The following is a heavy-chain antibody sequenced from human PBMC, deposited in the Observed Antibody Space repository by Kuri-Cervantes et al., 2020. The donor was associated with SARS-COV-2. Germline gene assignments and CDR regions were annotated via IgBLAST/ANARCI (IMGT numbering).Heavy chain of an antibody. D-gene: IGHD3-16*01. V-gene: IGHV3-33*08. CDR1: GFTFSNYV. CDR2: IWYDGENE. CDR3: GRGAANYYYMDV. J-gene: IGHJ6*03. Sequence: GESLKISCVASGFTFSNYVIDWVRPAPGKGLGWVAVIWYDGENEYYAGAVKGRFSISRDNSKETVSLQMNSLRAEDTAMYYCGRGAANYYYMDVWGKGTTVTVSS.